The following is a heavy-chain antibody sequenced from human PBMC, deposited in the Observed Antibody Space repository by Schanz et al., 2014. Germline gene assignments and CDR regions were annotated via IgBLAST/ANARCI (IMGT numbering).Heavy chain of an antibody. CDR1: GYIFGSHG. CDR2: INAHTGNT. Sequence: QLMQSGSEVRKPGASVKVSCKASGYIFGSHGMTWVRQAPGQGPELMGWINAHTGNTQYAQKFEGRVNMTKDTVTTTVHLELTRQRTDDTAIYYCARDHTATDHYNGPGAFDIWGQGTRVTVSS. V-gene: IGHV1-18*01. CDR3: ARDHTATDHYNGPGAFDI. J-gene: IGHJ3*02. D-gene: IGHD1-20*01.